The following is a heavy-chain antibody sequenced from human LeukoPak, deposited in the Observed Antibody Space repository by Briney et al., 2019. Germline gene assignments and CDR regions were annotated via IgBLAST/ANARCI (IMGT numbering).Heavy chain of an antibody. Sequence: GGSLRLSCAASGFTFSSYSMNWVRQAPGKGLEWVSSISSSSSYIYYADSVKGRFTISRDSAKNSLYLQMNSLRAEDTAVYYCARDYRIAAAGPAGDYWGQGTLVTVSS. CDR3: ARDYRIAAAGPAGDY. V-gene: IGHV3-21*01. J-gene: IGHJ4*02. CDR2: ISSSSSYI. CDR1: GFTFSSYS. D-gene: IGHD6-13*01.